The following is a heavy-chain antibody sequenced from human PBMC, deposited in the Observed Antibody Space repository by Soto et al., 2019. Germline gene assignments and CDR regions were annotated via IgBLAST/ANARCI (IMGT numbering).Heavy chain of an antibody. CDR2: IIPMSGAT. CDR3: ARGGPENDY. V-gene: IGHV1-69*12. CDR1: GGTFSSYA. D-gene: IGHD1-26*01. Sequence: QVQLVQSGAEVKKPGSSVKVSCKASGGTFSSYALSWVRQAPGQGLEWMGGIIPMSGATNYAQKFQGRVTFTADESTNTAYLGLTSLRSEDTAVYYCARGGPENDYWGQGTLVTVSS. J-gene: IGHJ4*02.